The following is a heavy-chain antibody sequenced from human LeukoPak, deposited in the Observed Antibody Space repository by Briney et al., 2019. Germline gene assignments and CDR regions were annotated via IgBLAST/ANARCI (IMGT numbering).Heavy chain of an antibody. CDR1: GYTFTGYY. J-gene: IGHJ4*02. D-gene: IGHD6-6*01. V-gene: IGHV1-2*02. Sequence: ASVKVSCKASGYTFTGYYIHWVRQAPGQGLEWMGWINPNSGGTNYAQKFQGRVTMTRDTSIDTAYMELRRLRSDDTAVYYCAREVAARHGVIDYWGQGTVVTVSS. CDR3: AREVAARHGVIDY. CDR2: INPNSGGT.